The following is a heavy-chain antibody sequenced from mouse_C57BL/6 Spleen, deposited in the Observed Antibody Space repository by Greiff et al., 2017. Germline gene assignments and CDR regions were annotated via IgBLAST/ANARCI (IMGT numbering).Heavy chain of an antibody. V-gene: IGHV1-69*01. D-gene: IGHD1-1*01. Sequence: VQLQQPGAELVMPGASVKLSCKASGYTFTSYWMHWVKQRPGQGLEWIGEIDPSDSYTNYNQKFKGKSTLTVDKSSSTAYMQLSSLTSEDSAVYYCARGYYGRGGYFDVWGTGTTVTVSS. CDR2: IDPSDSYT. CDR1: GYTFTSYW. CDR3: ARGYYGRGGYFDV. J-gene: IGHJ1*03.